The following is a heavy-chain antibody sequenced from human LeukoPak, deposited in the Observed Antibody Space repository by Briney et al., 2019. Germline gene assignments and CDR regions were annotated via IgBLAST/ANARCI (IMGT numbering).Heavy chain of an antibody. V-gene: IGHV3-7*03. Sequence: GGSLRLSCAASGFTFSSYAMHWVRQAPGKGLEWVANVKQDGSTKYYVDSVKGRFTISRDNAKNSLYLQVNSLRAEDTAVYYCARIGYSSSSFDYWGQGTLVIVSS. CDR2: VKQDGSTK. CDR1: GFTFSSYA. CDR3: ARIGYSSSSFDY. J-gene: IGHJ4*02. D-gene: IGHD6-6*01.